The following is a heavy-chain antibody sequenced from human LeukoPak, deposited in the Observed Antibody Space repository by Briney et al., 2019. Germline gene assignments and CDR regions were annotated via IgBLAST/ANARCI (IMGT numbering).Heavy chain of an antibody. CDR3: ARDTSGQTRADDAFDI. Sequence: GASVKVSCEASGYTFFSHDINWVRQATGQGLEWMGWMNPKSGNTGYAQKFQARITISRDTSRNTAHMELNSLISEDTAVYFCARDTSGQTRADDAFDIWGQGTMVTVSS. J-gene: IGHJ3*02. D-gene: IGHD6-19*01. V-gene: IGHV1-8*03. CDR1: GYTFFSHD. CDR2: MNPKSGNT.